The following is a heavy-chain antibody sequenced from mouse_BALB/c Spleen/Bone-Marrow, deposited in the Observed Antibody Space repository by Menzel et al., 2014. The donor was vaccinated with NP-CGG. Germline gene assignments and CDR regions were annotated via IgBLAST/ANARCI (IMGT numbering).Heavy chain of an antibody. CDR2: IDPENGDT. Sequence: EVQRVESGAELVRSGASVRLSCTASGFNIKDSYIHWVRQRPEQGLEWIGWIDPENGDTEYAPKFQGKATMTADTSSNTAYLQFSSLTSEDTAVYYCKGYDYDVDSFDYWGQGTTLTVSS. CDR3: KGYDYDVDSFDY. D-gene: IGHD2-4*01. J-gene: IGHJ2*01. CDR1: GFNIKDSY. V-gene: IGHV14-4*02.